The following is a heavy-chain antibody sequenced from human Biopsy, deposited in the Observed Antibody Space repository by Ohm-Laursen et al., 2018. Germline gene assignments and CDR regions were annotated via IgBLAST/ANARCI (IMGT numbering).Heavy chain of an antibody. CDR2: ITWNSGSI. CDR3: AKARVAISYFDI. CDR1: GFSCHDYA. J-gene: IGHJ2*01. V-gene: IGHV3-9*01. Sequence: SLRLSCTASGFSCHDYAMHWVRQAPGKGLEWVSSITWNSGSIDYADSVKGRFTIYRDNAKNSLYLQMNSLRARDTALYYCAKARVAISYFDIWGRGTLVTVSS. D-gene: IGHD2-15*01.